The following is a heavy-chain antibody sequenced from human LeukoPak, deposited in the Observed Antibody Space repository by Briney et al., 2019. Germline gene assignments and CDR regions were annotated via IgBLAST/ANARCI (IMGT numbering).Heavy chain of an antibody. V-gene: IGHV4-34*01. Sequence: SETLSLTCAVYGGSFSGYYWSWIRQPPGKGLEWIGEINQSGSTNYKPSLKSRVTISVGTSKNQFSLKLSSVTAADTAVYYCARGVIVRRYFDGWGQGTLVTVSS. CDR3: ARGVIVRRYFDG. J-gene: IGHJ4*02. D-gene: IGHD3-9*01. CDR1: GGSFSGYY. CDR2: INQSGST.